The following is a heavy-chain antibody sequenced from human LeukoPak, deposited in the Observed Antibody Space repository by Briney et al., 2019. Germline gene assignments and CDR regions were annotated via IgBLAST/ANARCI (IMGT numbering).Heavy chain of an antibody. CDR2: IWYDGSNK. CDR1: GFTYSSYG. CDR3: ARQQWLEDMYGMDV. V-gene: IGHV3-33*01. Sequence: GGSPRLSCAASGFTYSSYGMHWVRQAPGKGLEWVAVIWYDGSNKYYADSVKGRFTISRDNSKNTLYLQMNSLRAEDTAVYYCARQQWLEDMYGMDVWGQGTTVTVSS. J-gene: IGHJ6*02. D-gene: IGHD6-19*01.